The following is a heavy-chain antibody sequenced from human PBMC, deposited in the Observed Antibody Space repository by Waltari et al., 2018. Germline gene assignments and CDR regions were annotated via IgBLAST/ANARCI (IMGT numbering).Heavy chain of an antibody. CDR2: TRNKANSYTT. V-gene: IGHV3-72*01. J-gene: IGHJ4*02. Sequence: EVQLVESGGGLVQPGGSLRLSCAASGFTFSDHYMDWVRQAPGKGLEWVGRTRNKANSYTTEYAASVKGRFTISRDDSKNSLYLQMNSLKTEDTAVYYCARSGGYSSSSGYLDYWGQGTLVTVSS. D-gene: IGHD6-6*01. CDR1: GFTFSDHY. CDR3: ARSGGYSSSSGYLDY.